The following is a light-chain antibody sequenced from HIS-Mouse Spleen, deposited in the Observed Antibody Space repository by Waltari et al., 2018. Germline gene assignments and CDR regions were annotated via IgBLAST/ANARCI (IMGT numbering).Light chain of an antibody. CDR3: QQYDNLPPLT. J-gene: IGKJ4*01. CDR1: QDISNY. V-gene: IGKV1-33*01. Sequence: DIQMTQSPSSLSASVGDRVSITCQASQDISNYLNWYQQKPGKAPKLLIYDASNLETGVPSRFSRSGSGTDFTFTISSLQPEDIATYYCQQYDNLPPLTFGGGTKVEIK. CDR2: DAS.